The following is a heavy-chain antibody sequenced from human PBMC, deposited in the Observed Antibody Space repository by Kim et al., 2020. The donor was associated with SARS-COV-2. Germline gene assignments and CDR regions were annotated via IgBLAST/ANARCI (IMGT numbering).Heavy chain of an antibody. D-gene: IGHD3-22*01. CDR1: GFTFSNAW. Sequence: GGSLRLSCAASGFTFSNAWMSWVRQAPGKGLEWVGRIKSKTDGGTTDYAAPVKGRFTISRDDSKNTLNLQMNSLKTEDTAVYYCGLYYDSSGYWYWGQGTLVTVSS. CDR3: GLYYDSSGYWY. J-gene: IGHJ4*02. CDR2: IKSKTDGGTT. V-gene: IGHV3-15*01.